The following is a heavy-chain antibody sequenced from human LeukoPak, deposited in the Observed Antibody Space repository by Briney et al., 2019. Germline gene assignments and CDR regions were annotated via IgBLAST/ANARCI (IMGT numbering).Heavy chain of an antibody. J-gene: IGHJ3*02. CDR1: GYTFTSYY. Sequence: ASVKVSCKASGYTFTSYYMHWVRQAPGQGLEWMGIINPSGGSTSYAQNFQGRVTMTRDTSASTVYMELSSLRSEDTAIYYCARIRDGYNDAYDIWGQGTVVTVPS. D-gene: IGHD5-24*01. CDR2: INPSGGST. V-gene: IGHV1-46*01. CDR3: ARIRDGYNDAYDI.